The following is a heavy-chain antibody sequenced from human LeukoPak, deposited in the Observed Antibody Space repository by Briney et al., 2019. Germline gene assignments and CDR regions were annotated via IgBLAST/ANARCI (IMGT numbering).Heavy chain of an antibody. D-gene: IGHD6-13*01. CDR2: INHSGST. J-gene: IGHJ4*02. CDR3: AREIAADGDY. V-gene: IGHV4-34*01. CDR1: GGSFSGYY. Sequence: SETLSLTCAVYGGSFSGYYWSWIRQPPGKGLEWIGEINHSGSTYYNPSLKSRVTISVDTSKNQFSLKLSSVTAADTAVYYCAREIAADGDYWGQGTLVTVSS.